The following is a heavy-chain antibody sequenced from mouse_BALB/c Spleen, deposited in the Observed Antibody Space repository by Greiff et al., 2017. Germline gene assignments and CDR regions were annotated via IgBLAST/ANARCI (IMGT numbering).Heavy chain of an antibody. Sequence: QVQLKQSGPGLVAPSQSLSITCTVSGFSLTSYGVHWVRQPPGKGLEWLGVIWAGGSTNYNSALMSRLSISKDNSKSQVFLKMNSLQTDDTAMYYCARDQEMNGGWLLPFAYWGQGTLVTVSA. V-gene: IGHV2-9*02. CDR3: ARDQEMNGGWLLPFAY. D-gene: IGHD2-3*01. J-gene: IGHJ3*01. CDR1: GFSLTSYG. CDR2: IWAGGST.